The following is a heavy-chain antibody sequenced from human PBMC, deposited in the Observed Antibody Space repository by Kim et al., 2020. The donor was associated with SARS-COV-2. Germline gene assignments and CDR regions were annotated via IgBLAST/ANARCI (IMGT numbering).Heavy chain of an antibody. Sequence: SVKVSCKASGGTFSSYAISWVRQAPGQGLEWMGRIIPILGIANYAQKFQGRVTITADKSTSTAYMELSSLRSEDTAVYYCARGGVPAAIPTRYYYYYGMDVWGQGTTVTVSS. CDR2: IIPILGIA. J-gene: IGHJ6*02. CDR3: ARGGVPAAIPTRYYYYYGMDV. CDR1: GGTFSSYA. V-gene: IGHV1-69*04. D-gene: IGHD2-2*02.